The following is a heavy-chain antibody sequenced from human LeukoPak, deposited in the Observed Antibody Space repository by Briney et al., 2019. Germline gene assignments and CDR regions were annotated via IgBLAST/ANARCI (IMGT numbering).Heavy chain of an antibody. D-gene: IGHD4-17*01. CDR2: VHHSGSTY. Sequence: SETLSLTCGVSDYSISTDYYWGWLRQPPGKGLEWIGNVHHSGSTYYYSPSLKSLVTISVDTSKNQFSLKLTSVTAADTAVYYCARIVYGDSGGYSDFWGQGTLVIVSS. V-gene: IGHV4-38-2*01. J-gene: IGHJ4*02. CDR1: DYSISTDYY. CDR3: ARIVYGDSGGYSDF.